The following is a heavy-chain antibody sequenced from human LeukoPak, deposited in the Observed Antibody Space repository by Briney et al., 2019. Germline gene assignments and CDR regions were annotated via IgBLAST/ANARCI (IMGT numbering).Heavy chain of an antibody. CDR2: ISYDGSNK. Sequence: PGGSLRLSCAASGFTFSSYAMSWVRQAPGKGLEWVAVISYDGSNKYYADSVKGRFTIPRDNSKNTLYLQMNSLRAEDTAVYYCARDVLRFLEWLLSGDYWGQGTLVTVSS. V-gene: IGHV3-30-3*01. CDR3: ARDVLRFLEWLLSGDY. J-gene: IGHJ4*02. D-gene: IGHD3-3*01. CDR1: GFTFSSYA.